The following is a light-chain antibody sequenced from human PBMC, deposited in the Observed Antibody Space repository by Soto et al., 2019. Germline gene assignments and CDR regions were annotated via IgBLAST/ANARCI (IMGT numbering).Light chain of an antibody. V-gene: IGKV3-15*01. CDR3: QQFNNWPRT. CDR2: GAS. CDR1: QSVSTN. J-gene: IGKJ1*01. Sequence: IVLKHFLDGLSVYPGESATLSCRASQSVSTNLAWYQQKPGQAPRLLIYGASTRATGIPARFSGTGSGTEFTLTVTGLQSEDLAVYYCQQFNNWPRTFGQGTKVDIK.